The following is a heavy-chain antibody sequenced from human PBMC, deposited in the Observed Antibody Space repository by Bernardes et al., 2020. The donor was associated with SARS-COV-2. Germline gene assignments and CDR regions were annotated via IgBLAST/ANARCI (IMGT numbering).Heavy chain of an antibody. CDR2: IKRDGSET. Sequence: GGSLRLSCAGSGFDFSDYWMTWVRQAPGKGLEWVANIKRDGSETYYVDSVKGRFTISRDNAKNTLFLQMNSLRAEDTAVYYCARDVVGKEDFWGQGTLVTVSS. CDR3: ARDVVGKEDF. CDR1: GFDFSDYW. D-gene: IGHD6-6*01. V-gene: IGHV3-7*01. J-gene: IGHJ4*02.